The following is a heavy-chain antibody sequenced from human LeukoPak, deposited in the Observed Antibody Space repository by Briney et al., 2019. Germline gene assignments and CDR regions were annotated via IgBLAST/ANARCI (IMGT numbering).Heavy chain of an antibody. CDR1: GYTFTSCG. V-gene: IGHV1-18*01. CDR2: ISAYNGNT. D-gene: IGHD2-15*01. J-gene: IGHJ6*03. CDR3: ARVVTCSGGSCYSGPSYYYYMDV. Sequence: ASVKVSCKASGYTFTSCGISWVRQAPGQGLEWMGWISAYNGNTNYAQKLQGRVTMTTDTSTSTAYMELRSLRSDDTAVYYCARVVTCSGGSCYSGPSYYYYMDVWGKGTTVTVSS.